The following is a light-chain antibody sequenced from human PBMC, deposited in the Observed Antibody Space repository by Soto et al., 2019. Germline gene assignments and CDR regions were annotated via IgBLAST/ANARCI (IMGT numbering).Light chain of an antibody. V-gene: IGLV2-14*01. CDR3: SSYTSSSTPPYV. CDR2: EVS. J-gene: IGLJ1*01. Sequence: QSALTQPASVSGSPGRSITISCTGTSSDVGAYNYVSWYQQHPGKAPKVVIYEVSNRPSGVSDRFSGSKSGNTASLTISGLQAEDEGDYYCSSYTSSSTPPYVFGTGTKVTVL. CDR1: SSDVGAYNY.